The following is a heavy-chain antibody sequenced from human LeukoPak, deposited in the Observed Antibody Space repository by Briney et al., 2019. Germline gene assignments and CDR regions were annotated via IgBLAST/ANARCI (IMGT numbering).Heavy chain of an antibody. CDR1: GFTFSSYG. CDR2: IRYDGSDK. J-gene: IGHJ4*02. V-gene: IGHV3-30*02. D-gene: IGHD3-22*01. Sequence: PGGSLRLSCAASGFTFSSYGMHRVRQAPGKGLEWVAFIRYDGSDKYYADSVKGRFTISRDNSKNTLYLQMNSLRAEDTAVYYCAKVPDYYDSSGDAYWGQGTLVTVSS. CDR3: AKVPDYYDSSGDAY.